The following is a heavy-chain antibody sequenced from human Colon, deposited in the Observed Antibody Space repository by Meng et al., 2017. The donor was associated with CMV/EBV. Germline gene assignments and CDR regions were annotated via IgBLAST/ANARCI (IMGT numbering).Heavy chain of an antibody. CDR2: IDPSGTT. J-gene: IGHJ5*02. V-gene: IGHV4-34*01. Sequence: GSLRLSCAVYGGSFSGYYWSWIRQTPGKGLEWIGEIDPSGTTYYNPSLRSPVTISVDTSKNQFSLELKSVTASDTAVYYCARQDFVIVRAAFNWFDPWGQGTLVTVSS. D-gene: IGHD2/OR15-2a*01. CDR1: GGSFSGYY. CDR3: ARQDFVIVRAAFNWFDP.